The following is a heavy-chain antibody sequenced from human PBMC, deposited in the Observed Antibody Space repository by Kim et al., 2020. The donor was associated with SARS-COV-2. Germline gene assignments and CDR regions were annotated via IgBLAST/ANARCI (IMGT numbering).Heavy chain of an antibody. CDR2: IYTSGST. V-gene: IGHV4-61*02. D-gene: IGHD1-20*01. CDR3: AREGNWKYYFDY. CDR1: GGSISSGSYY. J-gene: IGHJ4*02. Sequence: SETLSLTCTVSGGSISSGSYYCSWIRQPAGKGLEWIGRIYTSGSTNYNPSLKSRVTISVDTSNYQFSLKLSSVTAADTAVYYCAREGNWKYYFDYWGQGTLVTVSS.